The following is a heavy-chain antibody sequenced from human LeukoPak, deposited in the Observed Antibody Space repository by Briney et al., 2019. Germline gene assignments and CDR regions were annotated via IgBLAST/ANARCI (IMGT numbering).Heavy chain of an antibody. CDR2: ILPGDSDT. Sequence: GESLKISCKGSGSTFTSYWIGGVRQMPGKGLEWMGIILPGDSDTRYSPSFKGQVTMSVDKSASTAYLQWSSLKASDTAMYYCARQYYETLTGPNWFDAWGQGTLVTVSS. CDR1: GSTFTSYW. D-gene: IGHD3-9*01. CDR3: ARQYYETLTGPNWFDA. J-gene: IGHJ5*02. V-gene: IGHV5-51*01.